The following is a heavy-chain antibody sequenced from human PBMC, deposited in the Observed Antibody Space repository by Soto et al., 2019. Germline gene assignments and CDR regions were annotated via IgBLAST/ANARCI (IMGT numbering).Heavy chain of an antibody. CDR1: GFTFSRFW. V-gene: IGHV3-74*03. CDR2: IYSDGSGP. CDR3: AIARVVDSSLDH. Sequence: GSLRLSCAASGFTFSRFWMHWVRQAPGKGLVWVSRIYSDGSGPMYADSVKGRFTISRDNAKGTLFLHMNSPRADDTAVYYCAIARVVDSSLDHWGQGTLVTVSS. D-gene: IGHD2-15*01. J-gene: IGHJ4*02.